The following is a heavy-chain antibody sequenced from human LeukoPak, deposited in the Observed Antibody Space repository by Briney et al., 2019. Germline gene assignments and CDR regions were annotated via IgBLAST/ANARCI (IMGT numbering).Heavy chain of an antibody. V-gene: IGHV4-34*01. Sequence: SETLSLTCAVYGGSFSGYYWSWIRQPPGKGLEWIGEINHSGSTNYNPSLKSRVTISVDTSKNQFSLKLSSVTAADTAVYYCAREVAGTGYFGYWGQGTLVTVSS. J-gene: IGHJ4*02. CDR1: GGSFSGYY. CDR2: INHSGST. D-gene: IGHD6-19*01. CDR3: AREVAGTGYFGY.